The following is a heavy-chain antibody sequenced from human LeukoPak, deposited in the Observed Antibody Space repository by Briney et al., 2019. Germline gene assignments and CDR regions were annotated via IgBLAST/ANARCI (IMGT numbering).Heavy chain of an antibody. CDR3: ARNPIAAAAEEETDH. D-gene: IGHD6-13*01. CDR1: GYTFTSYG. CDR2: ISAYNGNT. Sequence: GASVKVSCKASGYTFTSYGISWVRQAPGQGLEWMGWISAYNGNTNYAQKLQGRVTMTTDTSTSTAYMELRSLRSDDTAVYYCARNPIAAAAEEETDHWGQGTLVTVSS. J-gene: IGHJ4*02. V-gene: IGHV1-18*01.